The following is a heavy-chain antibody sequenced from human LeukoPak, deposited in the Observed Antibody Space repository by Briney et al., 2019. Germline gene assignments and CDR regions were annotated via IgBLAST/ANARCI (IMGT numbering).Heavy chain of an antibody. V-gene: IGHV4-30-4*01. CDR3: AGKTRHGSRPVPYYFDY. D-gene: IGHD6-13*01. CDR2: IYYSGST. Sequence: SETLSLTCTVSGGSISSGDYYWSWTRQPPGKGLEWIGYIYYSGSTYYNPSLKSRVTISVDTSKNQFSLKLSSVTAADTAVYYCAGKTRHGSRPVPYYFDYGGQGTLVTVSS. CDR1: GGSISSGDYY. J-gene: IGHJ4*02.